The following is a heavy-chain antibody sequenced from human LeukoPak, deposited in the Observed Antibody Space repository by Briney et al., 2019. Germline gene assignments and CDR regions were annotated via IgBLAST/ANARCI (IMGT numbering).Heavy chain of an antibody. D-gene: IGHD2-2*01. CDR3: ARGHRVVPFDY. CDR1: GGSISSSSYY. CDR2: IYYSGST. Sequence: SETLSLTCTVSGGSISSSSYYWGWIRQPPGKGLEWIGSIYYSGSTYYNPSLKSRVTISVDTSKDQFSLKLSSVTAADTAVYYCARGHRVVPFDYWGQGTLVTVSS. J-gene: IGHJ4*02. V-gene: IGHV4-39*01.